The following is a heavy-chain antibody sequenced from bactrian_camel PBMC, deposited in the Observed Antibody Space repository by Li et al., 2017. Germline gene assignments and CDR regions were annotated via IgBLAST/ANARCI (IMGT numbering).Heavy chain of an antibody. CDR2: LYTGGDSV. Sequence: HVQLVESGGGSVQTGGSLTLSCAASEDTYSRACMGWFRQAPGMEREAIARLYTGGDSVYYVESAKGRFTISRDNAKNTLYLQMNSLKPEDTGMYYCASDGWWLLPEYNYWGQGTQVTVS. CDR1: EDTYSRAC. J-gene: IGHJ4*01. V-gene: IGHV3S1*01. CDR3: ASDGWWLLPEYNY. D-gene: IGHD2*01.